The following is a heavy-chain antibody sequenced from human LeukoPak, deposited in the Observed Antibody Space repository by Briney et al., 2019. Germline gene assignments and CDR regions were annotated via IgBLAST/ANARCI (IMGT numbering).Heavy chain of an antibody. CDR3: AKSAHGGNSAYFDY. Sequence: GRSLRLSCAASGFTFSSYAMSWVRHAPGKGLEWVSAISGSGGSTYYAESVEGRFSISRDNSKSTLYLQMNSLRAGDTAVYYCAKSAHGGNSAYFDYWGQGTVVTVSS. CDR2: ISGSGGST. J-gene: IGHJ4*02. V-gene: IGHV3-23*01. D-gene: IGHD4-23*01. CDR1: GFTFSSYA.